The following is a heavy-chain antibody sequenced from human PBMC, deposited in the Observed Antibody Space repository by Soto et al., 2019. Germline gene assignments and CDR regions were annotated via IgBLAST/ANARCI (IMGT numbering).Heavy chain of an antibody. CDR2: ISGSGGST. CDR3: AKTTVIVGYYYGMDV. J-gene: IGHJ6*02. CDR1: GFTFRNYA. D-gene: IGHD4-17*01. V-gene: IGHV3-23*01. Sequence: EVPLLESGGGWVQPGGFLRLSCAASGFTFRNYAMSWVRQAPGKGLEWVSTISGSGGSTYYADSVKGRFTISRDNSQNTLYLQMNSLRAEDTAVYYCAKTTVIVGYYYGMDVWGQGTTVTVSS.